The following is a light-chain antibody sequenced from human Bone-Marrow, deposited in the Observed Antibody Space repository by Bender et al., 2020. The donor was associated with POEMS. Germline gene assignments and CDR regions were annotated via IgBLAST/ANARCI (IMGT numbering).Light chain of an antibody. Sequence: QSALTQPASVSGSPGQSITISCTGTSSDVGTDSLVSWYQLHPGKAPKLIIYEGSERPSGVPDRFSGSKSGTSASLAITGLQSDDEAIYFCVAWDASLNGWVFGGGTKLTVL. V-gene: IGLV2-14*02. CDR2: EGS. CDR1: SSDVGTDSL. CDR3: VAWDASLNGWV. J-gene: IGLJ3*02.